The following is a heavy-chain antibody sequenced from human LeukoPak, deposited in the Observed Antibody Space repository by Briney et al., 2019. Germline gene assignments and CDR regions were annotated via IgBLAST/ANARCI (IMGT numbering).Heavy chain of an antibody. CDR3: ARDEGRYYDSSGYYFYYYYYGMDV. CDR2: ISSSSSYI. J-gene: IGHJ6*02. V-gene: IGHV3-21*01. CDR1: GFSFRTYE. Sequence: PGGSLRLSCAASGFSFRTYEMNWVRQAPGKGLEWVSSISSSSSYIYYADSVKGRFTISRDNAKNSLYLQMNSLRAEDTAVYYCARDEGRYYDSSGYYFYYYYYGMDVWGQGTTVTVSS. D-gene: IGHD3-22*01.